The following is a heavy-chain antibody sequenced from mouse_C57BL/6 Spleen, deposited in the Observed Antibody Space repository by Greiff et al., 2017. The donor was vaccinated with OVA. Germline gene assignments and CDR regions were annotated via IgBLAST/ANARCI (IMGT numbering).Heavy chain of an antibody. CDR3: TRRSSHYFDY. CDR2: ISSGGDYI. V-gene: IGHV5S21*01. D-gene: IGHD1-1*01. CDR1: GFTFSSYA. Sequence: EVNVVESGEGLVKPGGSLKLSCAASGFTFSSYAMSWVRQTPEKRLEWVAYISSGGDYIYYADTVKGRFTISRDNARNTLYLQMSSLKSEDTAMYYCTRRSSHYFDYWGQGTTLTVSS. J-gene: IGHJ2*01.